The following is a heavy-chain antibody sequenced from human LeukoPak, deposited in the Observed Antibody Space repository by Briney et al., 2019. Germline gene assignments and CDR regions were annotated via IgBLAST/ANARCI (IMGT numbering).Heavy chain of an antibody. D-gene: IGHD3-10*01. CDR1: GGSISSYY. CDR2: IYYSGST. J-gene: IGHJ6*03. V-gene: IGHV4-59*01. CDR3: ARGVPYGSGSRYYMDV. Sequence: ASETLSLTCTVSGGSISSYYWSWIRQPPGEGLEWIGYIYYSGSTNYNPSLKSRVTISVDTSKNQFSLKLSSVTAADTAVYYCARGVPYGSGSRYYMDVWGKGTTVTVSS.